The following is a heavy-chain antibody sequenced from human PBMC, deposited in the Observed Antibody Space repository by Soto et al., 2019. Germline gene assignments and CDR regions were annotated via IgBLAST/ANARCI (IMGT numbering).Heavy chain of an antibody. CDR1: GGTFSSYT. CDR3: ARELRYYYYMDV. Sequence: QVQLVQSGAEVKKPGSSVKVSCKASGGTFSSYTISWVRQAPGQGLEWMGRIIPILGIANYAQKFQGRVTITADKSTSTAYRELSSLRSEDTAVYYCARELRYYYYMDVWGKGTTVTVSS. D-gene: IGHD3-16*01. J-gene: IGHJ6*03. CDR2: IIPILGIA. V-gene: IGHV1-69*08.